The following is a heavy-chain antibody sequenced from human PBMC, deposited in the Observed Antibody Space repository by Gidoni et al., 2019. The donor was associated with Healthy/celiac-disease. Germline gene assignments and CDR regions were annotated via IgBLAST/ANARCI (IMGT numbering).Heavy chain of an antibody. CDR3: ARGSDYCSGGSCYYYYYYGMDV. Sequence: EVQLVESGGGLVQPGGSLRLSCAASGFTFLSYSMNWVRQAPGKGLEWVSYISSSSSTIYYADSVKGRFTISRDNAKNSLYLQMNSLRDEDTAVYYCARGSDYCSGGSCYYYYYYGMDVWGQGTTVTVSS. CDR1: GFTFLSYS. V-gene: IGHV3-48*02. CDR2: ISSSSSTI. D-gene: IGHD2-15*01. J-gene: IGHJ6*02.